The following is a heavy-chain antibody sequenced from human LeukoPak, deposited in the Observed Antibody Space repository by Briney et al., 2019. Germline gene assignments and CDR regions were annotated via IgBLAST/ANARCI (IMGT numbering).Heavy chain of an antibody. J-gene: IGHJ4*02. CDR2: ISGSGDST. Sequence: PGGSLRLSCAASGFTFSSYWMSWVRQAPGKGLEWVSSISGSGDSTYYADSVKGRFTISRDNSKNTLYLQMNSLRAEDTAVYYCAKHEGSSWYYFDYWGQGTLVTVSS. D-gene: IGHD6-13*01. CDR1: GFTFSSYW. V-gene: IGHV3-23*01. CDR3: AKHEGSSWYYFDY.